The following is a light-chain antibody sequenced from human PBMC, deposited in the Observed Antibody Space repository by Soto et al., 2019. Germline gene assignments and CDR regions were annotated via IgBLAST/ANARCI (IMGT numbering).Light chain of an antibody. CDR2: DVS. CDR3: QQYKDFVWT. CDR1: QTVERW. V-gene: IGKV1-5*01. J-gene: IGKJ1*01. Sequence: DIPMTQSPSTLPASVGDRVTISCRASQTVERWLAWYQQKPGKAPKLLISDVSSLERGVPSRFSGSGSATEFTLTISGLQSDDFATYYCQQYKDFVWTFGQGTKVESK.